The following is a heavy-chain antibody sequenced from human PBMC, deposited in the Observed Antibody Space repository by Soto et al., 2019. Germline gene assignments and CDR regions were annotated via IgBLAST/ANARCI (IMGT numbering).Heavy chain of an antibody. CDR3: ARVSGSYYYGMDV. CDR2: IYHSGST. D-gene: IGHD1-26*01. J-gene: IGHJ6*02. CDR1: GGSISSSNW. Sequence: QVQLQESGPGLVKPSGTLSLTCAVSGGSISSSNWWSWVRQPPGKGLAWIGEIYHSGSTNYNPPRKSRVTISVDKSKNQFSLKLSSVTAADMAVYYCARVSGSYYYGMDVWGQGTTVTVSS. V-gene: IGHV4-4*02.